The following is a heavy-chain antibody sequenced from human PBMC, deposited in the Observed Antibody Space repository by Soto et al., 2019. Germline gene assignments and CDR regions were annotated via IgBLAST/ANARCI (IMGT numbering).Heavy chain of an antibody. CDR1: GGSISSGGYY. D-gene: IGHD4-17*01. J-gene: IGHJ4*02. CDR3: ARESRDDYGDWRDY. V-gene: IGHV4-31*03. CDR2: IYYSGST. Sequence: QVQLQESGPGLVKPSQTLSLTCTVSGGSISSGGYYSSWIRQHPGKGLEWIGYIYYSGSTYYNPSLKSRVTISVDTSKNQFSLKLSSVTAADTAVYYCARESRDDYGDWRDYWGQGTLVTVSS.